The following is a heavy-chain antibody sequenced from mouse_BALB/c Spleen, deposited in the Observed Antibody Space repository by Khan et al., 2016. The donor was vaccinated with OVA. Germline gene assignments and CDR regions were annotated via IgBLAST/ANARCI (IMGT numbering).Heavy chain of an antibody. CDR1: GHSITSGYR. CDR3: TRGGAVIPYWYFDV. CDR2: ISYDGGN. J-gene: IGHJ1*01. V-gene: IGHV3-6*02. D-gene: IGHD3-3*01. Sequence: EVQLQESRPGLVKPSQSLSLTCSVTGHSITSGYRWNWIRQFPGNKLEWMGYISYDGGNHYNPSLKNRLSITRDTSKNPFFLKLNSVTTENTATYNCTRGGAVIPYWYFDVWGAGTTVTVSS.